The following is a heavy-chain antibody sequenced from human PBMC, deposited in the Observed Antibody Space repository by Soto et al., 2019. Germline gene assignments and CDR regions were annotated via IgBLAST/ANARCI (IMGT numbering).Heavy chain of an antibody. D-gene: IGHD4-17*01. CDR3: ARDRGYGDYYYYGMDV. V-gene: IGHV3-21*01. CDR2: ISSSSSYI. CDR1: GFTFSSYS. J-gene: IGHJ6*02. Sequence: GGSLRLSCAASGFTFSSYSMNWVRQAPGKGLEWVSSISSSSSYIYYADSVKGRFTISRDNAKNSLYLQMNSLRAEDTAVYYCARDRGYGDYYYYGMDVWGQGTTVTVSS.